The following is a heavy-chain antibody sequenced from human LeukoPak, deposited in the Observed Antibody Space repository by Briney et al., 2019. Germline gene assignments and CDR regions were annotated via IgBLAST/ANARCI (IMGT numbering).Heavy chain of an antibody. D-gene: IGHD3-22*01. CDR2: VYYVGSP. J-gene: IGHJ4*02. CDR1: GASIRSHH. CDR3: ARSGDSSAYYSF. Sequence: SETLSLTCTVSGASIRSHHWTWIRQPPGKGLEWIGNVYYVGSPSYRPSLKSRVTISLDTSKNQFSLEMNSVTAADTAVYYCARSGDSSAYYSFWGQGILVTVSS. V-gene: IGHV4-59*11.